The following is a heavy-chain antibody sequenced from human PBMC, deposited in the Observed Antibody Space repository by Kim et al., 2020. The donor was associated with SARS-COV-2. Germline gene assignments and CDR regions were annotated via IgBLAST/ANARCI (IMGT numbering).Heavy chain of an antibody. Sequence: GESLKSDGKGEGDRVTSDGRGGGRQMPGKGLEWMGIIYPGDSDTRYSPSFQGQVTISADKSITTAYLQWCSLKASDTAMYYCARIGDYWGQGTLVTVSS. CDR2: IYPGDSDT. CDR1: GDRVTSDG. V-gene: IGHV5-51*01. J-gene: IGHJ4*02. D-gene: IGHD2-21*01. CDR3: ARIGDY.